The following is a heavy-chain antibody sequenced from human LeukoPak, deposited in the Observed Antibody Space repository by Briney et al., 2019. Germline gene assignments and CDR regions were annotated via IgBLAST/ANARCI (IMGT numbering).Heavy chain of an antibody. V-gene: IGHV4-31*03. Sequence: SQTLSLTCTVSGGSSSSGGYYWSWVRQHPGKGLEWIGYIYYSGSTYYNPSLKSRVTISVDTSKNQFSLKLSSVTAADTAVYYCARLDTSNYVWGSYRYGTFDYWGQGTLVTVSS. D-gene: IGHD3-16*02. CDR1: GGSSSSGGYY. CDR3: ARLDTSNYVWGSYRYGTFDY. J-gene: IGHJ4*02. CDR2: IYYSGST.